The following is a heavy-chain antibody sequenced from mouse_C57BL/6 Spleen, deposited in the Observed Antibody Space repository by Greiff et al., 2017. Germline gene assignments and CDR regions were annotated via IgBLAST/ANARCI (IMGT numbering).Heavy chain of an antibody. J-gene: IGHJ1*03. Sequence: QVQLKESGPELVKPGASVKLSCKASGYTFTSYDINWVKQRPGQGLEWIGWIYPRVGSTKYNEKFKGKATWTVDTSSSTAYMELHSLTSEDSAVYICARGNLYFDVWGTGTTVTVSS. CDR1: GYTFTSYD. CDR3: ARGNLYFDV. CDR2: IYPRVGST. V-gene: IGHV1-85*01.